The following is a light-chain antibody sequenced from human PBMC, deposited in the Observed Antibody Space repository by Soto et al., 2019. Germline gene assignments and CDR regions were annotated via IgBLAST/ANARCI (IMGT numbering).Light chain of an antibody. J-gene: IGKJ4*01. V-gene: IGKV1-6*01. CDR2: AAS. Sequence: TQMTPTHPPLSASXGVRVSITCRASQGMGNDLGWYQQKPGKAPKLLFFAASGLQSGVPSRFSGSGSGTDFTLTISSLQPEDFATYYSLHDSSYPLTVGGGAKVDI. CDR3: LHDSSYPLT. CDR1: QGMGND.